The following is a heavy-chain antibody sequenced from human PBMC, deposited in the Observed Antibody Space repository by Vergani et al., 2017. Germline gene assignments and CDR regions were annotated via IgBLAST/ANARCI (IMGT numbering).Heavy chain of an antibody. J-gene: IGHJ4*02. Sequence: EVQLLESGGGLVQPGGSLRLSCAASGFTFSSYAMSWVRQAPGKGLEWVSAISGSGGSTYYADSVKGRFTISRDNSKNTLYLQMNSLRAEDTAVYYCARVPLQQLGQMGIFDYWGQGTLVTVSS. CDR1: GFTFSSYA. D-gene: IGHD6-13*01. V-gene: IGHV3-23*01. CDR2: ISGSGGST. CDR3: ARVPLQQLGQMGIFDY.